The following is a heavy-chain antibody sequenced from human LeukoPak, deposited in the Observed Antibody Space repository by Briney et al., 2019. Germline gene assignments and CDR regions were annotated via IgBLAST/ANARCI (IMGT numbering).Heavy chain of an antibody. CDR1: GYTFTGYY. Sequence: GASVKVSCKASGYTFTGYYMHWVRQAPGQGLEWMGWINPNSGGTNYAQKFQGRVTMTRDTSISTAYMELSRLRSDDTAVYYCARDQRYSSGWYSDYWGQGTLVTVSS. J-gene: IGHJ4*02. D-gene: IGHD6-19*01. V-gene: IGHV1-2*02. CDR3: ARDQRYSSGWYSDY. CDR2: INPNSGGT.